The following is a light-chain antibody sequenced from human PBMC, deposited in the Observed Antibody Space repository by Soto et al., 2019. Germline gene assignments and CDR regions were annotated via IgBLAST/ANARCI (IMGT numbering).Light chain of an antibody. CDR2: DTS. V-gene: IGKV1-9*01. CDR1: QGISSY. J-gene: IGKJ1*01. CDR3: QQLTSYPLT. Sequence: QWTQSPSFLSASVVDRGTITCRASQGISSYLAWYQQKPGQAPKLLIYDTSTLHSGVPSRFSGGGSGTEFTLTIRSLQPEDFATYYCQQLTSYPLTFGQGTKVDIK.